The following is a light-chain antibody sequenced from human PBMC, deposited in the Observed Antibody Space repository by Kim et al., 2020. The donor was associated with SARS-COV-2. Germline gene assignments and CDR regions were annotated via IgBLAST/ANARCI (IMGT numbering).Light chain of an antibody. CDR2: GAS. Sequence: ETVLTQSPGTLSLSPGERATLSCRASQSVSSSYLAWYQQKPGQAPRLVIYGASGSATSIPDRLSGSGFGTDFTLTISRLEPDDFAVYYCQRYGSFGQGTRLEIK. CDR1: QSVSSSY. CDR3: QRYGS. V-gene: IGKV3-20*01. J-gene: IGKJ5*01.